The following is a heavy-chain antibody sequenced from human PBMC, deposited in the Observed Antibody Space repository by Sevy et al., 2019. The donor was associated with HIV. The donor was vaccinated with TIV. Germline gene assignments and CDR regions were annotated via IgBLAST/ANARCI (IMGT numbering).Heavy chain of an antibody. Sequence: GGSLRLSCVASGFTFKTYNMNWVRQAPGKGLEWVSYITSSSSIIYYADSVRDRFTIFRDNAKNSLYLQMNSLRPEDTAVYFCARDGLPAPAKFDYWGQGTQVTVSS. CDR3: ARDGLPAPAKFDY. V-gene: IGHV3-48*01. J-gene: IGHJ4*02. CDR1: GFTFKTYN. D-gene: IGHD6-13*01. CDR2: ITSSSSII.